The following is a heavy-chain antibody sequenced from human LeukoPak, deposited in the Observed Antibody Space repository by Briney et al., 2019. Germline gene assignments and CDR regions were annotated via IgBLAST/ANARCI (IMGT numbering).Heavy chain of an antibody. D-gene: IGHD1-7*01. CDR3: YFGNWHFIEH. Sequence: ASVKVSCKASGYTFTCYYMHLVRQAPGQGFEWMGWINLNSVGTKYAQKFEGRVTMNRDTSISTTYMDLSTLRSDDTAVYYCYFGNWHFIEHWGQGTLVTVSS. CDR1: GYTFTCYY. V-gene: IGHV1-2*02. J-gene: IGHJ1*01. CDR2: INLNSVGT.